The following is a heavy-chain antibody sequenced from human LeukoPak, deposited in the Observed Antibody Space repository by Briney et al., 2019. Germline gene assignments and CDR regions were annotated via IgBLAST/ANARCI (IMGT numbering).Heavy chain of an antibody. J-gene: IGHJ4*02. D-gene: IGHD1-1*01. CDR2: IYSGGST. CDR1: GFTVSTNY. CDR3: AKVVGTEYFDY. Sequence: GGSLRLSCAASGFTVSTNYMSWVRQAPGKGLEWVSVIYSGGSTYYADSVKGRFTISRDNSKNTLYLQMNSLRAGDTAVYYCAKVVGTEYFDYWGQGTLVTVSS. V-gene: IGHV3-53*01.